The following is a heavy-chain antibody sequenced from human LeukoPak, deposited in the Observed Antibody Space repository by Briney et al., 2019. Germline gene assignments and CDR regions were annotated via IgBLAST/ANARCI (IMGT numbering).Heavy chain of an antibody. CDR2: INPDSGDT. D-gene: IGHD3-10*01. Sequence: ASVKVSCKASGYTFSDYYIHWVRQAPGQGLEWMGWINPDSGDTNYEQKFQDWVTMTRDTSVNTVYMELSSLKSDDTAVYYCARDLPGPHYYGSGSYLFDYWGQGTLVTVSS. V-gene: IGHV1-2*04. CDR3: ARDLPGPHYYGSGSYLFDY. J-gene: IGHJ4*02. CDR1: GYTFSDYY.